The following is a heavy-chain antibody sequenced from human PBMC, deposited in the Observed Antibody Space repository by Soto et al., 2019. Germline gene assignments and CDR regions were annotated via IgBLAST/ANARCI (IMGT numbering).Heavy chain of an antibody. CDR3: ARDLNSYGRFDY. CDR1: GGSISSGGYY. Sequence: PSETLSLTCTVSGGSISSGGYYWSWIRQHPGKGLEWIGYIYYSGSTYYNPSLKSRVTISVDTSKNQFSLKLSSVTAADTAVYYCARDLNSYGRFDYWGQGTLVTVSS. J-gene: IGHJ4*02. V-gene: IGHV4-31*03. D-gene: IGHD5-18*01. CDR2: IYYSGST.